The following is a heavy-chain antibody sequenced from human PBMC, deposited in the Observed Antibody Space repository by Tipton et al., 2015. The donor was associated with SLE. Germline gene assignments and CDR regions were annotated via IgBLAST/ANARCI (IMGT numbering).Heavy chain of an antibody. CDR2: ISSSGSTI. D-gene: IGHD4-17*01. CDR3: ANVGDYCDFDY. CDR1: GFTFSSYE. J-gene: IGHJ4*02. V-gene: IGHV3-48*03. Sequence: SLRLSCAASGFTFSSYEMNWVRQAPGKGLERVSYISSSGSTIYYADSVKGRFTISRDNAKNSLYLQMNSLRAEDTAVYYCANVGDYCDFDYWGQGSLVTASS.